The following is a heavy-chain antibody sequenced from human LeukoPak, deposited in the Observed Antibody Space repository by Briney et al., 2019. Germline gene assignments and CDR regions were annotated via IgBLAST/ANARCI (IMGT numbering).Heavy chain of an antibody. J-gene: IGHJ6*03. CDR1: GFTFSGYS. CDR2: ISSSSSYI. CDR3: AREPRNRAYYHYMDV. Sequence: GGSLRLSCAASGFTFSGYSMNWVRQAPGKWLEWVSSISSSSSYIYYADSVKGRFTISRDNAKNSLYLQMNSLRAEDTAVYYCAREPRNRAYYHYMDVWGKGTTVTVSS. D-gene: IGHD2/OR15-2a*01. V-gene: IGHV3-21*01.